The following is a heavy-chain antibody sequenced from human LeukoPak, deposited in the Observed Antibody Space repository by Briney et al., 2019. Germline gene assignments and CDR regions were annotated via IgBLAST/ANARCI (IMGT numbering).Heavy chain of an antibody. J-gene: IGHJ5*02. V-gene: IGHV1-69*05. Sequence: ASVKVSCKASGYTFTGYYIHWVRQAPGQGLEWMGRIIPIFGTANYAQKFQGRVTITTDESTSTAYMELSSLRSEDTAVYYCARDEWVCEGSTSCLPYNWFDPWGQGTLVTVSS. CDR1: GYTFTGYY. CDR2: IIPIFGTA. D-gene: IGHD2-2*01. CDR3: ARDEWVCEGSTSCLPYNWFDP.